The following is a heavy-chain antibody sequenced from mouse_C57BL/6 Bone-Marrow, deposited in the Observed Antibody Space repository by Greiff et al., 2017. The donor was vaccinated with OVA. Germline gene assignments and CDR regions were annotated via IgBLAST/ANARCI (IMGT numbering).Heavy chain of an antibody. Sequence: VKLMESGAELVRPGTSVKMSCKASGYTFTNYWIGWAKQRPGHGLEWIGDIYPGGGYTNYNEKFKGKATLTADKSSSTAYMQFSSLTSEDSAIYYCAREGGLITTVVARGYFDVWGTGTTVTVSS. J-gene: IGHJ1*03. CDR1: GYTFTNYW. V-gene: IGHV1-63*01. CDR2: IYPGGGYT. D-gene: IGHD1-1*01. CDR3: AREGGLITTVVARGYFDV.